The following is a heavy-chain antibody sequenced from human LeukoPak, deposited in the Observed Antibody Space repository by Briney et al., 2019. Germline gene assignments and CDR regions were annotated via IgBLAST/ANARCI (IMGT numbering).Heavy chain of an antibody. V-gene: IGHV3-23*01. Sequence: GGSLRLSCVASGFTFSSYAMRWVRQAPGKGLEWVSAISGSGGSTYYADSVKGRFTISRDNSKNTLYLQMNSLRAEDTAVYYCANKEVAGLDYWGQGTLVTVSS. J-gene: IGHJ4*02. D-gene: IGHD6-19*01. CDR3: ANKEVAGLDY. CDR1: GFTFSSYA. CDR2: ISGSGGST.